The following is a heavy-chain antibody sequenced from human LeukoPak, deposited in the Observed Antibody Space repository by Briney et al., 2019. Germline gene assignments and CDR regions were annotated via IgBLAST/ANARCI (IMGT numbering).Heavy chain of an antibody. Sequence: GRCLRLSCAASGFSLSSYWMSWVRQAPGKGLEWVANIKQDGGQKYSVDSVKSRVTISRDNAKNSLYLQMDSLRAEDSAVYYCAKGGSSGWNPLHYWGQGALVSVFS. V-gene: IGHV3-7*05. J-gene: IGHJ4*02. D-gene: IGHD6-19*01. CDR1: GFSLSSYW. CDR3: AKGGSSGWNPLHY. CDR2: IKQDGGQK.